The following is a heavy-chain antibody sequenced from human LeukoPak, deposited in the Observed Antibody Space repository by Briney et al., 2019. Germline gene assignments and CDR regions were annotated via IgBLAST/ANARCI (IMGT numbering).Heavy chain of an antibody. CDR1: GGTFSSYA. V-gene: IGHV1-8*03. CDR2: MNPNSGNT. Sequence: GSSVKVSCKASGGTFSSYAVSWVRQAPGQGLEWMGWMNPNSGNTGYAQKFQGRVTITRNTSISTAYMELSSLRSEDTAVYYCARAPVVRGVIRGYWFDPWGQGTLVTVSS. J-gene: IGHJ5*02. CDR3: ARAPVVRGVIRGYWFDP. D-gene: IGHD3-10*01.